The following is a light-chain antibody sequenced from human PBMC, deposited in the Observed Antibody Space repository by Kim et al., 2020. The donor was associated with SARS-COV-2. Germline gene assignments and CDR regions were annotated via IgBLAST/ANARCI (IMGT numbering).Light chain of an antibody. CDR3: QQYTTYPLT. V-gene: IGKV1D-16*01. Sequence: ASVGDIFTITCRASQDISGWLAWYQQKPEKAPKSLIYSTSTLQSGVPSRFSGSRSGTDFTLTITNLQPEDFATYYCQQYTTYPLTFGGGTKVDIK. CDR1: QDISGW. J-gene: IGKJ4*01. CDR2: STS.